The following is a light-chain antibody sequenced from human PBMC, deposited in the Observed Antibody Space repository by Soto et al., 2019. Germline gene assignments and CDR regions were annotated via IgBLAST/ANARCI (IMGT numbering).Light chain of an antibody. CDR2: DAS. CDR1: QSVSSSS. V-gene: IGKV3-11*01. Sequence: EIVLTQSPGTLSLSPGERATLSCRASQSVSSSSLAWYQQRPGRAPRLLIYDASNRATGIPARFSGSGSGTDFTLTISSLEPEDFAVYYCQQRSNWPPITFGQGTRLEIK. J-gene: IGKJ5*01. CDR3: QQRSNWPPIT.